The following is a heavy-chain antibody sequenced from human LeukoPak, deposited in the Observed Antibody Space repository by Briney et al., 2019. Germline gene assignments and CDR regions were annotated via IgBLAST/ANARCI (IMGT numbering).Heavy chain of an antibody. J-gene: IGHJ4*02. D-gene: IGHD3-10*01. V-gene: IGHV3-23*01. CDR3: AKTKVPSYYGSGSYVDY. CDR2: ISGSTGST. CDR1: GLTFSSYA. Sequence: HPGGSLRLSCAASGLTFSSYAMTWVRQAPGKGLEWVSAISGSTGSTYYEDSVKGRFTISRDNSKNTLYLQMNSLRAEDTGIYYCAKTKVPSYYGSGSYVDYWGQGTLVTVSS.